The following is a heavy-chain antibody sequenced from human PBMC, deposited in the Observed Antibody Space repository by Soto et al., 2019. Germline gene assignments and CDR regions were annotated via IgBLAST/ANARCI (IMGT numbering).Heavy chain of an antibody. D-gene: IGHD4-17*01. Sequence: SETLSLTCIVSSGSMSSSLNHWGWIRQPPGKGLEWIGNINYSGSTYYNPSLQSRLTISVDTSKRQFSLKLSSVTAADTAVYYCAKWPSDLFYGDHYFDYWGQGTLVTVSS. CDR2: INYSGST. V-gene: IGHV4-39*07. CDR3: AKWPSDLFYGDHYFDY. J-gene: IGHJ4*02. CDR1: SGSMSSSLNH.